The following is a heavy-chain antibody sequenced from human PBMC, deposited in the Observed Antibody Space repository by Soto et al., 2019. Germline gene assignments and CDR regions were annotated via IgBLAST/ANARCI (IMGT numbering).Heavy chain of an antibody. J-gene: IGHJ2*01. Sequence: QVQLVQSGAEVKKPGASVKVSCKAPGYTFTSYGSSWVQQAPGQGLEWMGWISAYNGNTNYAQKLQGRVTMTTDTSTSTDYMELRSLRSDYTAVYYCAIDPGPESGYWYFDLWGRGSLVTVS. V-gene: IGHV1-18*01. CDR3: AIDPGPESGYWYFDL. D-gene: IGHD3-10*01. CDR2: ISAYNGNT. CDR1: GYTFTSYG.